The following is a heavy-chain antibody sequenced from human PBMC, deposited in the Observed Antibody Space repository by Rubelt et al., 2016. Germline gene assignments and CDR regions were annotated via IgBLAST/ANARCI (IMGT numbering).Heavy chain of an antibody. CDR2: IRYDGSNK. V-gene: IGHV3-30*02. J-gene: IGHJ6*02. D-gene: IGHD1-26*01. CDR3: AKDRRCIVGASCYEYGLDV. Sequence: PGKGLEWVAFIRYDGSNKYDADSVKGRFTISRDNSKDTLYLQMNSLRPEDTAVYHCAKDRRCIVGASCYEYGLDVWGQGTTVIVSS.